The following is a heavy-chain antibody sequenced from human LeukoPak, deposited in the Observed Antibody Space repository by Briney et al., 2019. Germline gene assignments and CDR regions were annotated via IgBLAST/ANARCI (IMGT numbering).Heavy chain of an antibody. CDR2: INHSGST. J-gene: IGHJ3*02. V-gene: IGHV4-34*01. Sequence: PSETLSLTCAVYGGSFSGYYWSWIRQPPGKGLEWIGEINHSGSTNYNPSLKSRVTISVDTSKNQFSLKLSSVTAADTAVYYCARDFRVLSDDSSGSANAFDIWGQGTMVTVSS. CDR3: ARDFRVLSDDSSGSANAFDI. CDR1: GGSFSGYY. D-gene: IGHD3-22*01.